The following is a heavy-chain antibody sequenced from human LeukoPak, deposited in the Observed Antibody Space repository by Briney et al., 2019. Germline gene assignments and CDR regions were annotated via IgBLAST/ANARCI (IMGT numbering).Heavy chain of an antibody. D-gene: IGHD1-26*01. J-gene: IGHJ4*02. CDR2: ISYSGST. CDR1: GGSISSYY. Sequence: SETLSLTCTVSGGSISSYYWSWFRQPPGKGLEWIGYISYSGSTNYNPSLKSRVTISVDTSKNQFSLKLSSVTAADTAVYYCARRHRYSGSYYFHYWGQGTLVTVSS. CDR3: ARRHRYSGSYYFHY. V-gene: IGHV4-59*12.